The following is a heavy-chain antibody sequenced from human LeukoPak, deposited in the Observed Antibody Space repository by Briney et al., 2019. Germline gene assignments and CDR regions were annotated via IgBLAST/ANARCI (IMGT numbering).Heavy chain of an antibody. CDR2: IYYSGST. D-gene: IGHD4-17*01. Sequence: LRLSCAASGFTITTNYMNWVRQPPGKGLEWIGYIYYSGSTYYNPSLKSRVTISVDTSKNQFSLKLSSVTAADTAVYYCARAKRRYYGDYRKSAFDYWGQGTLVTVSS. CDR1: GFTITTNY. V-gene: IGHV4-30-4*08. CDR3: ARAKRRYYGDYRKSAFDY. J-gene: IGHJ4*02.